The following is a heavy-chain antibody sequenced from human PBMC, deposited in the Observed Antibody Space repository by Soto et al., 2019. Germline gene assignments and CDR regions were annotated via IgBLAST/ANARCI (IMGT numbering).Heavy chain of an antibody. J-gene: IGHJ4*02. Sequence: GASVKVSCKASGYTFTSYGISWVRHAPGQGLEWMGWISAYNGNTNYAQKLQGRVTMTTDTSTSTAYMELRSLRSDDTAVYYCARDYDFWSGFVVGYWGQGTLITVSS. CDR3: ARDYDFWSGFVVGY. D-gene: IGHD3-3*01. V-gene: IGHV1-18*01. CDR2: ISAYNGNT. CDR1: GYTFTSYG.